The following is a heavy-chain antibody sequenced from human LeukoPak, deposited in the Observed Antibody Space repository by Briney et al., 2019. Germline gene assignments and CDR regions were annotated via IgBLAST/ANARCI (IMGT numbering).Heavy chain of an antibody. CDR3: ARGGSPPEVLGDTFDI. Sequence: GGSLRLSCAASGFTFSDYSMSWVRQAPGKGLVWVSHINSDGSSTRYADSVKGRFTISRDNAKNTLYLQVSSLRAEDTALYYCARGGSPPEVLGDTFDIWGHGTMVTVSS. V-gene: IGHV3-74*01. D-gene: IGHD1-26*01. CDR1: GFTFSDYS. CDR2: INSDGSST. J-gene: IGHJ3*02.